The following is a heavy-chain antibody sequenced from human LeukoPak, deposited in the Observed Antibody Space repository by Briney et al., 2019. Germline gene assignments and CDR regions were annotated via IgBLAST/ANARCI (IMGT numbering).Heavy chain of an antibody. J-gene: IGHJ4*02. V-gene: IGHV1-46*01. CDR3: ARVVTDFWSGSPFDY. CDR1: GYTFTSYY. Sequence: ASVKVSCKASGYTFTSYYMHWVRQAPGQGLEWMGIINPSGGSTSYAQKFQGRVTMTRDTSTSTVYMELSSLGSEDTAVYYCARVVTDFWSGSPFDYWGQGTLVTVSS. D-gene: IGHD3-3*01. CDR2: INPSGGST.